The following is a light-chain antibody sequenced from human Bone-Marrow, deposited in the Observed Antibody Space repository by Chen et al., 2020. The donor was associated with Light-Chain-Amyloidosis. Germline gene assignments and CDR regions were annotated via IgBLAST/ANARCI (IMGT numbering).Light chain of an antibody. Sequence: SYVLTQPSSVSVAPGQTATIACGGNNIVSTSVHWYQQTPGQAPLLVVYDDSDQPSGIPERLSGSNSGDTATLTISRVEAGDEADYYCQVWDRSSDGPVFGGGTKLTVL. J-gene: IGLJ3*02. V-gene: IGLV3-21*02. CDR3: QVWDRSSDGPV. CDR2: DDS. CDR1: NIVSTS.